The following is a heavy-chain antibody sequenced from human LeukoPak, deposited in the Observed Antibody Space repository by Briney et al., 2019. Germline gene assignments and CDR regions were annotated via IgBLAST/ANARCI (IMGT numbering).Heavy chain of an antibody. CDR2: ISSSSSTI. Sequence: PGGSLRLSCAASGFTFSSYSMNCDRQAPGKGLEWVSYISSSSSTIYYADSVKGRFTISRDNAKNSLYLQMNSLRAEDTAVYYCARVRWGGLYYFDYWGQGTLVTVSS. J-gene: IGHJ4*02. D-gene: IGHD3-16*01. V-gene: IGHV3-48*01. CDR1: GFTFSSYS. CDR3: ARVRWGGLYYFDY.